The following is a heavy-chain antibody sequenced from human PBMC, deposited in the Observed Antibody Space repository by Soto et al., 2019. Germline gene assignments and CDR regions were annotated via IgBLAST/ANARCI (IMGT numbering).Heavy chain of an antibody. V-gene: IGHV3-15*01. CDR1: GFTFSNAW. CDR2: IKSKTDGGTT. D-gene: IGHD6-13*01. Sequence: PGGSLRLSCAASGFTFSNAWMSWVRQAPGKGLEWVGRIKSKTDGGTTDYAAPVKGRFTISRDDSKNTLYLQMNSLKTEDTAVYYCAKGYSNSWYTPVNWGQGTLVTVSS. J-gene: IGHJ4*02. CDR3: AKGYSNSWYTPVN.